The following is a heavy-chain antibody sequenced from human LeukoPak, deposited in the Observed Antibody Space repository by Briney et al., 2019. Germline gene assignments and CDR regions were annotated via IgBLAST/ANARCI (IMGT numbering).Heavy chain of an antibody. V-gene: IGHV3-7*01. CDR1: GFTFSSYW. J-gene: IGHJ2*01. CDR2: IKQDGSEK. CDR3: ARDKREMATPEDWYFDL. D-gene: IGHD5-24*01. Sequence: GGSLRLSCAASGFTFSSYWMSWVRQAPGKGLEWVANIKQDGSEKYYVDSVKGRFTISRDNAKNSLYLQMNSLRAEDTAVYYCARDKREMATPEDWYFDLWGRGTLVTVSS.